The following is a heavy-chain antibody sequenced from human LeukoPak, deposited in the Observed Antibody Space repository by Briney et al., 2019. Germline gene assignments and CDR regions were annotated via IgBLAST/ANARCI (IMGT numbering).Heavy chain of an antibody. J-gene: IGHJ4*02. CDR2: INTNTGNP. CDR1: GGTFSSYA. V-gene: IGHV7-4-1*02. D-gene: IGHD5-24*01. CDR3: ARGTRNYIY. Sequence: ASVKVSCKASGGTFSSYAISWVRQAPGQGLEEMGWINTNTGNPTSAQDFTRRFVFSLDRSVSTAYLQISSLKAEDTAVYYCARGTRNYIYWGQGTLVTVSS.